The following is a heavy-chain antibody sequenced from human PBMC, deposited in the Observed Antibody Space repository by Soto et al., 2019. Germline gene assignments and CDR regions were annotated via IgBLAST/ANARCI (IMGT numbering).Heavy chain of an antibody. V-gene: IGHV1-3*01. J-gene: IGHJ3*02. CDR1: GYTITSYA. CDR2: INAGNGNT. D-gene: IGHD2-8*01. Sequence: ASVKVSCKVSGYTITSYAMHWVRQSPGQRLEWMGWINAGNGNTKYSRKFQGRVTITRDTSASTAYMELSSLRSEDTDVYYCARARGGRYCTNGVCYRGKSYHAFDIWGQGTMVTVS. CDR3: ARARGGRYCTNGVCYRGKSYHAFDI.